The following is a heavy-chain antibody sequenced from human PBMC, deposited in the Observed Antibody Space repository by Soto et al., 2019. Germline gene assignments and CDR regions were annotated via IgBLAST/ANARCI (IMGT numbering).Heavy chain of an antibody. V-gene: IGHV3-30*18. Sequence: LRLSCAASGFTFSSYGMHWVRQAPGKGLEWVAVISYDGSNKYYADSVKGRFTISRDNSKNTLYLQMNSLRAEDTAVYYCAKGLGRYYFDYWGQGTLVTVSS. J-gene: IGHJ4*02. CDR1: GFTFSSYG. CDR3: AKGLGRYYFDY. CDR2: ISYDGSNK.